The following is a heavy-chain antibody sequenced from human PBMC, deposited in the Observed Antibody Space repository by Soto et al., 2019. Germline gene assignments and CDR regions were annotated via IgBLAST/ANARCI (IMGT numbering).Heavy chain of an antibody. CDR2: IIPIFGTA. Sequence: SVKVSCKASGGTFSSYAISWVRQAPGQGLEWMGGIIPIFGTANYAQKFQGRVTITADESTSTAYMELSSLRSEDTAVYYCARNRVGAGGWFDPWGQGTLVTVSS. J-gene: IGHJ5*02. D-gene: IGHD1-26*01. CDR1: GGTFSSYA. V-gene: IGHV1-69*13. CDR3: ARNRVGAGGWFDP.